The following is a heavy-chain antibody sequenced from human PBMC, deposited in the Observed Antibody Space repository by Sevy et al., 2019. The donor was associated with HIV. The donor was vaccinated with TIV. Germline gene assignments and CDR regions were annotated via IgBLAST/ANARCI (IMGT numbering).Heavy chain of an antibody. V-gene: IGHV3-30*04. J-gene: IGHJ4*01. CDR3: VGEGRYYDFVW. CDR1: GFTFSGYA. D-gene: IGHD3-16*01. Sequence: GGSLRLSCAASGFTFSGYAMHWVRQAPGKGLVWVGLVSEDGNTKYYADSVKGRFTITRINSENTVYMQMDSLRTEDTAVYFCVGEGRYYDFVWGGQGALVTVSS. CDR2: VSEDGNTK.